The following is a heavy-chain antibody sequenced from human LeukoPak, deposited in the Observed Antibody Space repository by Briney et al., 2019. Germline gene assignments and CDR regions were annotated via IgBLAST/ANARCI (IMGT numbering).Heavy chain of an antibody. J-gene: IGHJ3*02. V-gene: IGHV3-7*01. CDR1: GFTFSSYW. CDR2: IKQDGSEK. D-gene: IGHD2-15*01. CDR3: ARDKVGGSGFDAFDI. Sequence: GGSLRLSCAASGFTFSSYWMSWVRQAPGKGLEWVANIKQDGSEKYYVDSVKGRFTISRDNAKNSLYLQMNSLRAEDTAVYYCARDKVGGSGFDAFDIWGQGTMVTVSS.